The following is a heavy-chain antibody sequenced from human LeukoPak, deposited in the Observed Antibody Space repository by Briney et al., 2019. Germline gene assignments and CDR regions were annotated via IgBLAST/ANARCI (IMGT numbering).Heavy chain of an antibody. J-gene: IGHJ4*02. Sequence: GGSLRLSCAASGFTLSNYWMTWVRQAPGKGLEWVANIRQDGSEKYYVDSMRGRFTISRDNAKNSLYLQMSSLRAEDTAVYYCARSTAGLDYWGQGTLVTVSS. V-gene: IGHV3-7*01. CDR2: IRQDGSEK. D-gene: IGHD1-1*01. CDR1: GFTLSNYW. CDR3: ARSTAGLDY.